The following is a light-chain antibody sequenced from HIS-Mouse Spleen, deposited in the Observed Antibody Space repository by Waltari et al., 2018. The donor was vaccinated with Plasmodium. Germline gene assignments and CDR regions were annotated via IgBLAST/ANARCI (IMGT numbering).Light chain of an antibody. CDR2: EVS. CDR3: SSYTSSSTLV. V-gene: IGLV2-14*01. J-gene: IGLJ2*01. Sequence: QSALTQPASVSGSPGQSITISCPGTSSDVGGYNYVSWYQQHPGKAPTLVIYEVSNRPSGVSNRFSGSKSGNTASLTISGLQAEDEADYYCSSYTSSSTLVFGGGTKLTVL. CDR1: SSDVGGYNY.